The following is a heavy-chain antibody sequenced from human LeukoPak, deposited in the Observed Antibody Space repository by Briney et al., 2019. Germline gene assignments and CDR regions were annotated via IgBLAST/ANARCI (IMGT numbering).Heavy chain of an antibody. V-gene: IGHV1-46*01. CDR3: ARDNSVGDIAWWFDP. D-gene: IGHD3-16*02. CDR1: GYSFTSHY. Sequence: ASVKVSCKASGYSFTSHYMDWVRQAPGQGLEWMGLINPSGSSTLYAQKFQGRVTMTRDMSTTTDYMELSSLRSEDTAVYYCARDNSVGDIAWWFDPWGQGTLVTVSS. J-gene: IGHJ5*02. CDR2: INPSGSST.